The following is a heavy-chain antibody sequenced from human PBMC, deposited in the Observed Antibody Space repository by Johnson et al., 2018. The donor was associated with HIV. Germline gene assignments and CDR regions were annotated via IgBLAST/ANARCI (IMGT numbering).Heavy chain of an antibody. D-gene: IGHD3-16*02. V-gene: IGHV3-66*01. CDR3: TTAIVIDAFDI. CDR1: GFTFSDYY. J-gene: IGHJ3*02. Sequence: EVQLVESGGGLVKPGGSLRLSCAASGFTFSDYYMSWVRQAPGKGLEWVSVMYSGGDPYYADSVKGRFTISRDDSKNTLYLQMNSLTTEDTAVYYCTTAIVIDAFDIWGQGTMVTVSS. CDR2: MYSGGDP.